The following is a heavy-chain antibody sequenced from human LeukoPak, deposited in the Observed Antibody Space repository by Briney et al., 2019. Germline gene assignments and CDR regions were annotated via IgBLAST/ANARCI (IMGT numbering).Heavy chain of an antibody. CDR3: ASAYYHYYFDY. CDR1: GFTFRSYW. Sequence: GGSLRLSCEASGFTFRSYWIHWVRQAPGKGLVWVSRINGDVSSTSYADSVKGRFPISRDNAKNTMYLQMNSLRAEDSAVYYCASAYYHYYFDYWGQGTLVTVSS. CDR2: INGDVSST. D-gene: IGHD3-16*01. V-gene: IGHV3-74*01. J-gene: IGHJ4*02.